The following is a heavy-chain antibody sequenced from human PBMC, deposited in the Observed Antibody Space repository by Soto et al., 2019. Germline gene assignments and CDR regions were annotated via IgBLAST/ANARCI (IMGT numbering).Heavy chain of an antibody. CDR3: ARLPRYDFWT. V-gene: IGHV4-39*01. CDR1: GGSISINNYY. J-gene: IGHJ1*01. CDR2: ILYTRST. Sequence: QLQLQESGPGLVKPSETLSLTCTVSGGSISINNYYWGWIRQPPGKGLEWIGNILYTRSTSYNPSLSSRVTMSVDTSKSQFSLKLTSVTAADTAIYYCARLPRYDFWTWGQGTLVTVSS. D-gene: IGHD3-3*01.